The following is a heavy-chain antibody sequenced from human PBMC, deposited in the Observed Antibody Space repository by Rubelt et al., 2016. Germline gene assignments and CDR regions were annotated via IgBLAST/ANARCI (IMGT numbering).Heavy chain of an antibody. CDR1: GFTLTNYA. Sequence: EVQLVESGGGLVQPGGSLRLSCAASGFTLTNYAMSWVRQAPGKGLEWVSGISGSGGGNTYYADSVKGRFTISRDSSKNTRYLQLKSLRAEDTAVYYGARAALGKSRLYYYDQWGQGTLVTVSS. D-gene: IGHD3-16*01. CDR2: ISGSGGGNT. CDR3: ARAALGKSRLYYYDQ. J-gene: IGHJ4*02. V-gene: IGHV3-23*04.